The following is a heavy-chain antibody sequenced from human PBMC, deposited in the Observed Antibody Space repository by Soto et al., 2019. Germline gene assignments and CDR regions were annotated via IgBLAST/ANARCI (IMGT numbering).Heavy chain of an antibody. CDR2: IGHSGTTI. V-gene: IGHV3-11*01. J-gene: IGHJ4*03. CDR3: ARDDRTGTAVLHY. Sequence: QVQLVESGGGLVKPGGSLRLSCAASGFTFSGYYMSWIRQAPGKGLEWVSYIGHSGTTIYYADSVKGRFTISRDNAKNSLYLQMNSLRGEDTAVYYCARDDRTGTAVLHYWGQGTLVTVSS. CDR1: GFTFSGYY. D-gene: IGHD1-1*01.